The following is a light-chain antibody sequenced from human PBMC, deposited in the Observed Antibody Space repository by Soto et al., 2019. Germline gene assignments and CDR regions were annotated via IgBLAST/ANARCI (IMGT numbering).Light chain of an antibody. CDR2: EAS. CDR3: CSNAGGSTYV. Sequence: QSALTQPASVSWSPGQSITISCTGTSSDVGSHKLVSWYQQYPGKAPKLIIFEASKRPSGVSNRFSGSKSGSTASLTISGLQAEDEADYYCCSNAGGSTYVFGTGTKV. V-gene: IGLV2-23*01. CDR1: SSDVGSHKL. J-gene: IGLJ1*01.